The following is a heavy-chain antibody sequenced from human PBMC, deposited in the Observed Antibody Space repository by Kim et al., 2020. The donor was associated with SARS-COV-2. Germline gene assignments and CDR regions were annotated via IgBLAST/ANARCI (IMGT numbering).Heavy chain of an antibody. V-gene: IGHV4-59*01. CDR3: YCGSPRVYFTPSGRGCLDP. CDR2: VFSCGTT. CDR1: DGSIRDYY. Sequence: SETLSLTCTVSDGSIRDYYWSWFRQPPGQGLEWNGYVFSCGTTNYNPYPDSRLTITVDTSKNQFPFRLRPATPAATDEYDGYCGSPRVYFTPSGRGCLDP. J-gene: IGHJ5*02. D-gene: IGHD2-15*01.